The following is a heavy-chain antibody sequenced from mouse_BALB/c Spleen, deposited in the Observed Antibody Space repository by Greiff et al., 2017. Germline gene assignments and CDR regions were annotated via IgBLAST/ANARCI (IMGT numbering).Heavy chain of an antibody. CDR1: GVDFSRYW. D-gene: IGHD3-1*01. V-gene: IGHV4-1*02. CDR2: INPDSSTI. J-gene: IGHJ3*01. Sequence: CKASGVDFSRYWMSWVRQAPGKGLEWIGEINPDSSTINYTPSLKDKFIISRDNAKNTLYLQMSKVRSEDTALYYCARHPRLGGFAYWGQGTLVTVSA. CDR3: ARHPRLGGFAY.